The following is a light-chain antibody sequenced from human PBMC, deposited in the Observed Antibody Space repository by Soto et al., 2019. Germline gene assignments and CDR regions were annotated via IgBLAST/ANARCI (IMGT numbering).Light chain of an antibody. V-gene: IGKV3-15*01. CDR2: GAS. J-gene: IGKJ1*01. CDR3: QQYNNWPPGT. CDR1: QYIGSA. Sequence: EVVLTQSPATLSVSPGDRATLSCRASQYIGSAVAWYHQRSGQAPRLLIYGASTRATGIPVRFSGSGSGTEFTLTISSLQSEDFAVYYCQQYNNWPPGTFGQGTKVDIK.